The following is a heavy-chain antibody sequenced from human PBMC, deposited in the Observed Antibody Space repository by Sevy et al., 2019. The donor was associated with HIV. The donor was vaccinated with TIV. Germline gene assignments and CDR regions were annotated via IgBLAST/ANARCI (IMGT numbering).Heavy chain of an antibody. J-gene: IGHJ4*02. D-gene: IGHD2-15*01. CDR2: VSQSGSA. V-gene: IGHV4-34*01. Sequence: SETLSLTCAVSGVSFSDYYWAWVRQPPGKGLEWIGEVSQSGSANYNPALRSRVIMSLDTSNNHFSLKLTSVTAADTAVYYCAGGPVFSPEYCSGGTCPTIDYWGQGTLVTVSS. CDR1: GVSFSDYY. CDR3: AGGPVFSPEYCSGGTCPTIDY.